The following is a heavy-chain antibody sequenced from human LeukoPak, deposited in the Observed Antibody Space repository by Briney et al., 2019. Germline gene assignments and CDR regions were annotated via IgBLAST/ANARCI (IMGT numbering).Heavy chain of an antibody. CDR3: ARDADIEVGYSSSSSSDY. V-gene: IGHV1-18*01. D-gene: IGHD6-6*01. Sequence: GASVKVSCKASGYTFTSYGIIWVRQAPGQGLEWMGWISAYNGNTNYAQKLQGRVTMTTDTSTSTAYMELRSLRSDDTAVYYCARDADIEVGYSSSSSSDYWGQGTLVTVSS. J-gene: IGHJ4*02. CDR2: ISAYNGNT. CDR1: GYTFTSYG.